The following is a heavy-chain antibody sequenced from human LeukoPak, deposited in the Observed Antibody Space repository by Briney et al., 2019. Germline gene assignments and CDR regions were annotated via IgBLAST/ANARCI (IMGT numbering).Heavy chain of an antibody. CDR1: GFTFSSYG. V-gene: IGHV3-33*01. CDR2: ILSDGSKE. Sequence: GGSLRLSCAASGFTFSSYGMHWVRQAPGKGLEWVAVILSDGSKEFYTDSVKGRFTISRDNAKNSLYLQMNSLRAEDTAVYYCAGGSSSGVYYFDYWGQGTLVTVSS. CDR3: AGGSSSGVYYFDY. J-gene: IGHJ4*02. D-gene: IGHD1-26*01.